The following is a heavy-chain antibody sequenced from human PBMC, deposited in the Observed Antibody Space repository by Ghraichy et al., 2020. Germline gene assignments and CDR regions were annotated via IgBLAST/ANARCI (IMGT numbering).Heavy chain of an antibody. CDR1: GGTFSSYA. V-gene: IGHV1-69*05. D-gene: IGHD1-1*01. CDR3: ARRQGGGFPTTHWYFDL. CDR2: IIPIFGTA. Sequence: SVKVSCKASGGTFSSYAISWVRQAPGQGLEWMGGIIPIFGTANYAQKFQGRVTITTDESTSTAYMELSSLRSEDTAVYYCARRQGGGFPTTHWYFDLWGRGTLVTVSS. J-gene: IGHJ2*01.